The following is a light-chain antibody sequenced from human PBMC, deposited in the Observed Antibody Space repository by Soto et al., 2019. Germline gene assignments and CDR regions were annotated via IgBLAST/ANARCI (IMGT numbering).Light chain of an antibody. Sequence: EIVLTQSPGTLSLSPGERATLSCRASQSVSSSYLAWYQQKPGQAPRQLIYGASSRATGIPDRFSGSGSGTDSTLTINRLEPEDFAIYYCQHYRTSFGGGTRVEIK. V-gene: IGKV3-20*01. CDR2: GAS. CDR3: QHYRTS. J-gene: IGKJ4*01. CDR1: QSVSSSY.